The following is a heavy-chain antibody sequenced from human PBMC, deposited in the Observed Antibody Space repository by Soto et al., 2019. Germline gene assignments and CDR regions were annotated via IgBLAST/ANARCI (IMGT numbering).Heavy chain of an antibody. CDR1: AGTSSSYT. V-gene: IGHV1-69*02. J-gene: IGHJ6*03. Sequence: VQLVQSGAEAKKPGSSVKVSCKSSAGTSSSYTISWVRQAPGQGLEWMGRIIPILGIANYAQKFQGRVKITDDKSTSTGCMERGRLRSEDTAVYYCAWGISSGSYYDDYYYYYMDVWGKGTTVTVSS. CDR3: AWGISSGSYYDDYYYYYMDV. CDR2: IIPILGIA. D-gene: IGHD3-10*01.